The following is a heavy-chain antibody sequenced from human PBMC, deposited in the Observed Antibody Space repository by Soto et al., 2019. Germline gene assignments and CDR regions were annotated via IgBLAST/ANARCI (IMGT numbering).Heavy chain of an antibody. CDR2: ISGSGGST. Sequence: GGSLRLSCAASGSTFSNNAMSWVRQVPGKGLEWVSGISGSGGSTYYADSVKGRFTISRDNSKKSLYLQMNSLRAGDTAVYYCARGVLGPGDYYYGMDVWGQGTTVTVS. CDR1: GSTFSNNA. D-gene: IGHD7-27*01. V-gene: IGHV3-23*01. J-gene: IGHJ6*02. CDR3: ARGVLGPGDYYYGMDV.